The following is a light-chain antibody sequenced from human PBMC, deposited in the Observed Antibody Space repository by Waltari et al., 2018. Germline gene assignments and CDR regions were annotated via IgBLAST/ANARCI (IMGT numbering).Light chain of an antibody. Sequence: QSALTQPAAVSGSPGQSITISCTGTTRDAGGYNYVSWYQQHPGKAPKFLIYDVNKRPSVASNRFSGSKSGNTASLTISGLQAEDEADYYCSSYAGSSTVFGGGTKLTVL. CDR2: DVN. J-gene: IGLJ2*01. CDR1: TRDAGGYNY. V-gene: IGLV2-23*02. CDR3: SSYAGSSTV.